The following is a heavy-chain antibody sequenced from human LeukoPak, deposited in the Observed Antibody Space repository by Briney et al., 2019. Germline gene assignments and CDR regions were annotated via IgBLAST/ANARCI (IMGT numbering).Heavy chain of an antibody. CDR2: IKGKTDGETT. CDR1: GFTFSSYS. V-gene: IGHV3-15*01. CDR3: TTDYGEYCSGTTCYKGS. D-gene: IGHD2-2*02. Sequence: GGSLRLSCAASGFTFSSYSMNWVRQAPGRGLEWVGRIKGKTDGETTDYAAPVKGRFTISRDDSKNTVYLQMNSLKTEDTAVYYCTTDYGEYCSGTTCYKGSWGQGTLVIVSS. J-gene: IGHJ5*02.